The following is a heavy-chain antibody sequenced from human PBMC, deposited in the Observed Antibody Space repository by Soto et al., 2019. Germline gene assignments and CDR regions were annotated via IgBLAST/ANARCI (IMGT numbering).Heavy chain of an antibody. J-gene: IGHJ3*02. CDR2: IIPIFGTA. CDR1: GGTFSSYA. D-gene: IGHD3-16*01. V-gene: IGHV1-69*13. Sequence: SVKVSCKASGGTFSSYAISWVRQAPGQALEWMGGIIPIFGTANYAQKFQGRVTITADESTSTAYMEPSSLRAEDTAVYYCARLARYDYVWGRTRRNAFNIWGQGTMVTVSS. CDR3: ARLARYDYVWGRTRRNAFNI.